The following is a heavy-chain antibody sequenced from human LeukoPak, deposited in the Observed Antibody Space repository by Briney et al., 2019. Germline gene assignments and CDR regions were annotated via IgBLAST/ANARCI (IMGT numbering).Heavy chain of an antibody. V-gene: IGHV1-8*01. D-gene: IGHD3-22*01. Sequence: ASVKVSCKASGYTFTSYDFNWVRQATGQGLEWMGWMNPNSGNTGYAQKFQGRVTMTRNTSISTAYLELSSLRSEDTAVYYCARYPYDSSGSSAFDIWGQGTMVTVSS. CDR1: GYTFTSYD. CDR2: MNPNSGNT. J-gene: IGHJ3*02. CDR3: ARYPYDSSGSSAFDI.